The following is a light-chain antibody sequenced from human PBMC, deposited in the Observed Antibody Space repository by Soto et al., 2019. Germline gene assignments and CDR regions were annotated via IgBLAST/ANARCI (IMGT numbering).Light chain of an antibody. CDR1: QSVSSY. CDR3: QQRSNWPLFT. V-gene: IGKV3-11*01. J-gene: IGKJ3*01. Sequence: EIVLTQSPATLSLSPGERATLSCRASQSVSSYLAWYQQKPGQAPRLLIYDAFNRATGIPARFSGSGSGTDFGLTISSLEPEDFAVYYCQQRSNWPLFTFGPGTKVDIK. CDR2: DAF.